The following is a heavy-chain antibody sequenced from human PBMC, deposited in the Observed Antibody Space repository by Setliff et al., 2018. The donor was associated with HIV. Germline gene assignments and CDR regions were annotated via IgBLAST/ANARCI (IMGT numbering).Heavy chain of an antibody. Sequence: SETLSLTCAVSGGSISSGGYSWSWIRQPPGKGLEWIASIWHSGTTIYNPSLKSRVTISVDTSKNQFSLKLSSVTAADTAVYYCARRPYYFDSWGQGTLVTVSS. V-gene: IGHV4-30-2*03. J-gene: IGHJ4*02. CDR3: ARRPYYFDS. CDR1: GGSISSGGYS. CDR2: IWHSGTT.